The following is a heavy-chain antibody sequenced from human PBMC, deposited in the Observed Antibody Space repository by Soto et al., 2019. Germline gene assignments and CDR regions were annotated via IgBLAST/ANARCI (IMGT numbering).Heavy chain of an antibody. CDR3: ARGERWLQATPFY. V-gene: IGHV3-66*01. Sequence: EVQLVESGGGLVQPGGSLRLSCAASGFTVSSNYMSWVRQAPGKGLEWVSVIYSGGSTYYADSVKGRFTISRDNSKNTLYLQMNSLRAEDKAVYYCARGERWLQATPFYWGQGTLVTVSS. D-gene: IGHD5-12*01. CDR2: IYSGGST. J-gene: IGHJ4*02. CDR1: GFTVSSNY.